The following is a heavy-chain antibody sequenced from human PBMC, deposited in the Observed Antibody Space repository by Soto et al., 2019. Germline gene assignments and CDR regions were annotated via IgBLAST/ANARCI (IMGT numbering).Heavy chain of an antibody. D-gene: IGHD6-19*01. CDR3: ARNTSGPNFDS. Sequence: TLSLTCTVSSSPINSRYYWGWIRQTPGKGLEWVASIYHSGSTHYNPSLKSRATISVDTSNNQFSLRLSSVTAADTAIYYCARNTSGPNFDSWGQGTQVTVSS. J-gene: IGHJ4*02. V-gene: IGHV4-38-2*02. CDR2: IYHSGST. CDR1: SSPINSRYY.